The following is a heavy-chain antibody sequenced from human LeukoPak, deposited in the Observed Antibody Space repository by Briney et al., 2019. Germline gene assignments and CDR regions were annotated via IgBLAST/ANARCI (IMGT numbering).Heavy chain of an antibody. D-gene: IGHD3-10*01. J-gene: IGHJ4*02. CDR2: IYYSGST. Sequence: SETLSLTCTVSGASISSGSYYWGWIRQPPGKGLEWIGTIYYSGSTYYNPSLKSRLTISVDTSRNQFSLRLSSVTAADTAVYYCIRENPQQGSEDYWGQGTLVTVSS. CDR1: GASISSGSYY. CDR3: IRENPQQGSEDY. V-gene: IGHV4-39*07.